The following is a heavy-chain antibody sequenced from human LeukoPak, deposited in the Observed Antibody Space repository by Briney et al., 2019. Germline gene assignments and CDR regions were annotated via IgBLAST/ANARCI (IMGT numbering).Heavy chain of an antibody. CDR3: ARDLSVAGREGGFDY. CDR1: GFTVSSNY. V-gene: IGHV3-66*01. Sequence: GGSLRLSCAASGFTVSSNYMSWVRQAPGKGLEWVSVIYSGGSTYYADSVKGRFTISRDNSKNTLYLQMNSLRAEDTAVYYCARDLSVAGREGGFDYWGQGTLVTVSS. J-gene: IGHJ4*02. CDR2: IYSGGST. D-gene: IGHD6-19*01.